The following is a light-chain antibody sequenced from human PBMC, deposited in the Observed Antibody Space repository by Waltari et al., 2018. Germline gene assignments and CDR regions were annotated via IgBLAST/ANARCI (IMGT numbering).Light chain of an antibody. Sequence: QLVVTQSPSASASLGASVKLTCTLSSGHRSHIIQWLQQQPEKGPRYLRKVNSDGSHSRGDEIPDRFSGSSSGAERHLTISSLQAEDEADYYCQTGGHGTWVFGGGTKLTVL. CDR2: VNSDGSH. V-gene: IGLV4-69*01. CDR1: SGHRSHI. CDR3: QTGGHGTWV. J-gene: IGLJ3*02.